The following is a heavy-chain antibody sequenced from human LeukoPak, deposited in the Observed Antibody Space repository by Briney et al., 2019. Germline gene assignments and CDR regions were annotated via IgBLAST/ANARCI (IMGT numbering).Heavy chain of an antibody. CDR3: AKATGNLGN. CDR2: ISSSSSTI. J-gene: IGHJ4*02. V-gene: IGHV3-48*01. Sequence: GGSLRLSCAASGFTFSSYSMNWVRQAPGKGLEWVSYISSSSSTIDYADSVKGRFTISRDNAKNSLYLQMNSLRAEDTAVYYCAKATGNLGNWGQGTLVTVSS. CDR1: GFTFSSYS. D-gene: IGHD1-1*01.